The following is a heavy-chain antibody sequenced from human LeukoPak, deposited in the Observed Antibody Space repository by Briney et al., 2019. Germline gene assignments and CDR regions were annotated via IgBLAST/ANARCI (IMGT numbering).Heavy chain of an antibody. V-gene: IGHV4-34*01. CDR3: ASTGLPRNNWFDP. Sequence: ASETLSLTCAVYGGSFSGYYWSWIRQPPGKGLEWIGEINHSGSTNYNPSLKSRVTISVDTSKNQFSLKLSSVTAADTAVYYCASTGLPRNNWFDPWGQGTLVTVSS. CDR1: GGSFSGYY. D-gene: IGHD3-10*01. CDR2: INHSGST. J-gene: IGHJ5*02.